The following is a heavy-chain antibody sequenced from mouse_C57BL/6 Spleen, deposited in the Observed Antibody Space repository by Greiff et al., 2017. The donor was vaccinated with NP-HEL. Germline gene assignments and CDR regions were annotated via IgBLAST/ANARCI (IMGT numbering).Heavy chain of an antibody. V-gene: IGHV1-69*01. Sequence: QVQLQQPGAELVMPGASVKLSCKASGYTFTSYWMHWVKQRPGQGLEWIGEIDPSDSYTNYNQKFKGKSTLTVDKSSSTAYMQLSSLTSEDSAVYYCARYLSYYAMDDWGQGTSVTVSS. CDR2: IDPSDSYT. CDR1: GYTFTSYW. CDR3: ARYLSYYAMDD. J-gene: IGHJ4*01. D-gene: IGHD6-2*01.